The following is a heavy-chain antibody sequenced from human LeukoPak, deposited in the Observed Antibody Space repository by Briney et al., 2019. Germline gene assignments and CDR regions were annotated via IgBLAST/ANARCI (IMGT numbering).Heavy chain of an antibody. V-gene: IGHV3-23*01. Sequence: GGSLRLSCAASGFTFSSYAMNWVRRAPGTELEWVSGISGSGSTTYYADSVKGRFTISRDNSKNTLYLQMNSLRAEDTAVYYCAKRPYDFWSGYWFDYWGQRTLVTVS. D-gene: IGHD3-3*01. CDR3: AKRPYDFWSGYWFDY. CDR1: GFTFSSYA. J-gene: IGHJ4*02. CDR2: ISGSGSTT.